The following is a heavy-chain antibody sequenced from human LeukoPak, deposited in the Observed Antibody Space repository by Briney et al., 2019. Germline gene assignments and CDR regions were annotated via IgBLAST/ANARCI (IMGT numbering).Heavy chain of an antibody. D-gene: IGHD3-22*01. CDR2: INPSGGST. V-gene: IGHV1-46*01. Sequence: ASVKVSCKASGYAFTTYYIHWVRQAPGQGLEWMGIINPSGGSTNYAQKFQGRVTMIRDTSTSTVYMELSSLRSEDTAVYFCSRGYYYDRSGYYHFDYWGQGTLVTVSS. J-gene: IGHJ4*02. CDR3: SRGYYYDRSGYYHFDY. CDR1: GYAFTTYY.